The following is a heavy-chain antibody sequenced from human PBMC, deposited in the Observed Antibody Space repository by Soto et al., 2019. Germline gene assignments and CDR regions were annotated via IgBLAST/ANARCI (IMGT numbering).Heavy chain of an antibody. CDR3: ARGRGIAVAGTDFDY. CDR1: GGTFIRYA. Sequence: SVKVSCKASGGTFIRYAISLVRQAPGQGLEWMGGIIPIFGTANYAQKFQGRVTITADESTSTAYMELSSLRSEDTAVYYCARGRGIAVAGTDFDYWGQGTLVTVSS. D-gene: IGHD6-19*01. CDR2: IIPIFGTA. V-gene: IGHV1-69*13. J-gene: IGHJ4*02.